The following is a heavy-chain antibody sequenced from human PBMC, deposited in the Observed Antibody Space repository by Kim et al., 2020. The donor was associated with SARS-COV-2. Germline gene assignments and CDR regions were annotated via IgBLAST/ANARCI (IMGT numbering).Heavy chain of an antibody. J-gene: IGHJ4*01. CDR2: INHSGST. CDR3: ARGTRSIAARRVKYYFDY. CDR1: GGSFSGYY. Sequence: SETLSLTCAVYGGSFSGYYWSWIRQPPGKGLEWIGEINHSGSTNYNPSLKSRVTISVDTSKNQFSLKLSSVTAADTAVYYCARGTRSIAARRVKYYFDY. V-gene: IGHV4-34*01. D-gene: IGHD6-6*01.